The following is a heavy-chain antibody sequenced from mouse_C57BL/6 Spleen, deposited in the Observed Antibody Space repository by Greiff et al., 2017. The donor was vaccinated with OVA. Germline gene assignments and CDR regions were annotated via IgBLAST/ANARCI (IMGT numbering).Heavy chain of an antibody. Sequence: DVHLVESEGGLVQPGSSMKLSCTASGFTFSDYYMAWVRQVPEKGLEWVANINYDGSSTYYLDSLKSRFIISRDNAKNILYLQMSSLKSEDTATYYCAREDDYGEAWFAYWGQGTLVTVSA. V-gene: IGHV5-16*01. CDR1: GFTFSDYY. J-gene: IGHJ3*01. D-gene: IGHD2-4*01. CDR2: INYDGSST. CDR3: AREDDYGEAWFAY.